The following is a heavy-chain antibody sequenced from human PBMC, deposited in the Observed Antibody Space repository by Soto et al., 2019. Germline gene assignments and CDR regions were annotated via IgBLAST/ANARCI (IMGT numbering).Heavy chain of an antibody. V-gene: IGHV1-3*05. Sequence: QVQLVQSGAEEKKPGASVKVSCKASGYTFTSYAMHWVRQAPGQRLELMGWINAGNGNTKYSQKFQGRLTITRDTSASTAYMELISLRSEDTAVYYCARGTVGTHFYYWGQGTLVTVSS. CDR3: ARGTVGTHFYY. CDR2: INAGNGNT. CDR1: GYTFTSYA. D-gene: IGHD1-26*01. J-gene: IGHJ4*02.